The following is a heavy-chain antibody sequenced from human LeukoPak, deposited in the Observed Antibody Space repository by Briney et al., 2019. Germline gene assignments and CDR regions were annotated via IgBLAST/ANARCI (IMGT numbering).Heavy chain of an antibody. Sequence: ASVKVSCKASGYTFTSYGISWVRQAPGQGLEWMGWISAYNGNTNYAQKLQGRVTMTTDTSTSTAYMELRSLRPDDTAVYYCARASVTMVGGVIFWTGPDNWFDPWGKGTLVTVSS. CDR3: ARASVTMVGGVIFWTGPDNWFDP. CDR1: GYTFTSYG. CDR2: ISAYNGNT. D-gene: IGHD3-10*01. V-gene: IGHV1-18*01. J-gene: IGHJ5*02.